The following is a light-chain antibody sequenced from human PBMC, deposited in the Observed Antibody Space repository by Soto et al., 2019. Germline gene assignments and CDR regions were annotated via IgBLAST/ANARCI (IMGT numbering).Light chain of an antibody. V-gene: IGLV2-18*01. CDR2: EVS. CDR3: SLYTSENAYV. CDR1: STDFVSYNR. J-gene: IGLJ1*01. Sequence: QSVLTQPPSVSGSLGQSVTISCTGTSTDFVSYNRVSWYQQPPGTAPKLMIYEVSKRPSGVPDRFSGSKSGNTASLTISGLQAADEADYYCSLYTSENAYVFGTGTKVTVL.